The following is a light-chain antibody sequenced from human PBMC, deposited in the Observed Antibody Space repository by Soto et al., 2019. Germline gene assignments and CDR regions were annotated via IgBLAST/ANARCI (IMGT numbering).Light chain of an antibody. CDR1: SSDVGSYNL. Sequence: QSALTQPASVSGSPGQSITISCTGTSSDVGSYNLVSWYRQDPGKAPNLIIYEDNKRPSGVSNRFSGSKSDNTASLTISGLQAEDEADYFCCSYAGDSTWVFGGGTKLTVL. CDR3: CSYAGDSTWV. CDR2: EDN. J-gene: IGLJ3*02. V-gene: IGLV2-23*01.